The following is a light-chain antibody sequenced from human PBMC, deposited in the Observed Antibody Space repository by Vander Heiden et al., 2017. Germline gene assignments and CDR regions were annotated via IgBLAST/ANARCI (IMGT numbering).Light chain of an antibody. V-gene: IGLV2-8*01. CDR2: EVS. CDR3: SSYAGRSNYVV. J-gene: IGLJ2*01. CDR1: SSDVGAYNY. Sequence: QSALTQPPSASGPPGQSVTISCTGTSSDVGAYNYVSWYQQHPGKAPKVMIYEVSKRPSGVADRFSGSKSGNTASLTVSGLRADDEADYYCSSYAGRSNYVVFGGGTKLTVL.